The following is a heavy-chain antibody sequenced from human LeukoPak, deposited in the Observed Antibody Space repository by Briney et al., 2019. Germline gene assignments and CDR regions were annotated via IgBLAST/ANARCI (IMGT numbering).Heavy chain of an antibody. J-gene: IGHJ4*02. D-gene: IGHD1-26*01. Sequence: GGSLRLSCAVSGLTFNNYAMSWVRQAPGKGLEWVSGISGRGASKYYADSVKGRFTISRDNSKNTLYLQMNSLRAEDTAVYYCARDYWSYDLGYFDYWGQGTLVTVSS. CDR3: ARDYWSYDLGYFDY. V-gene: IGHV3-23*01. CDR1: GLTFNNYA. CDR2: ISGRGASK.